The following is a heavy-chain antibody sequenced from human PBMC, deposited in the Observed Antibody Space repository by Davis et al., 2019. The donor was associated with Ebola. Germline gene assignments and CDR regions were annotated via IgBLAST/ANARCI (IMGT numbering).Heavy chain of an antibody. CDR2: VSTTDIT. V-gene: IGHV3-23*01. Sequence: PGGSLRLSCAASGFTFSSFAMSWVRQAPGKGLEWASAVSTTDITYYADSVKGRFTISRDNSKNTAYLQMSSLRVEDTAIYYCAKDRTGVAVPESWGQGTLVTVSS. D-gene: IGHD3-3*01. CDR1: GFTFSSFA. CDR3: AKDRTGVAVPES. J-gene: IGHJ4*02.